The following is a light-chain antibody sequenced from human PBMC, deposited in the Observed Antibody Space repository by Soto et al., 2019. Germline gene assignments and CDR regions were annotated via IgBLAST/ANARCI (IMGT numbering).Light chain of an antibody. CDR2: EVT. J-gene: IGLJ3*02. Sequence: QSALTQPPSVSGSPGQSVTISCTGTGSDFGRYNRVSWYQHTPGTAPKLLIYEVTNRPSGVPDRFSGSRSGNTASLTISGLQAEDDADYYCSSFTPSATWVLGGGTKVTVL. CDR1: GSDFGRYNR. CDR3: SSFTPSATWV. V-gene: IGLV2-18*02.